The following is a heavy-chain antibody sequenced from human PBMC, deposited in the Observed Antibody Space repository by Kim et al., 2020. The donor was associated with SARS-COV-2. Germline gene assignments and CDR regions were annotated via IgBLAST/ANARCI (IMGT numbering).Heavy chain of an antibody. D-gene: IGHD3-10*01. V-gene: IGHV4-39*01. J-gene: IGHJ4*02. CDR3: ATTGSGKGVFY. Sequence: TYYNPSLQSRVTLSVDTSKNQFSLILSSVTAADTAVYYCATTGSGKGVFYWGQGTLVTVSS. CDR2: T.